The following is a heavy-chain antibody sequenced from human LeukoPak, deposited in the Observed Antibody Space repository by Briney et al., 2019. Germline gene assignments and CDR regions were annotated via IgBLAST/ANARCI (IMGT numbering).Heavy chain of an antibody. CDR2: IYSGGTT. V-gene: IGHV3-66*04. CDR3: ASQSTPVLPFDI. CDR1: GFTFSSSE. J-gene: IGHJ3*02. Sequence: GGSLRLSCAASGFTFSSSEMNWVRQVPGKGLEWVSVIYSGGTTYYADSVKGRFTISRDNSKNTLYLQMNSLRAEDTAVYYCASQSTPVLPFDIWGQGTMVTVSS.